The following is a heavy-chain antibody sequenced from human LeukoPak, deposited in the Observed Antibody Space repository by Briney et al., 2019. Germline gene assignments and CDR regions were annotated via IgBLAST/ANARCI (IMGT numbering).Heavy chain of an antibody. CDR2: INHSGST. D-gene: IGHD5-24*01. CDR3: ASNVGDGYIDY. J-gene: IGHJ4*02. V-gene: IGHV4-34*01. Sequence: PSETLSLTCAVYGGSFSGYCWTWIRQSPGKGLEWIGEINHSGSTNYNPSLKSRLTISVDTSKNQFSLKLSSVTAADTAVYYCASNVGDGYIDYWGQGTLVTVSS. CDR1: GGSFSGYC.